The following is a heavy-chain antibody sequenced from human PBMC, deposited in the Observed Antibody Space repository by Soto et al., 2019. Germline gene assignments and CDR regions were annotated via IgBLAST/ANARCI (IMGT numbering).Heavy chain of an antibody. V-gene: IGHV4-31*03. CDR1: GASITSGGYY. J-gene: IGHJ1*01. CDR2: INYSGST. CDR3: TRSIQH. Sequence: QVQLQESGPGLVKPSQTLSLTCTVSGASITSGGYYWSWIRQHPGKGLEWVGYINYSGSTYYNPSLQSRVTITVDTSKNQFSLKLSSVTAADTAVYYCTRSIQHWGQGTLVTVSS.